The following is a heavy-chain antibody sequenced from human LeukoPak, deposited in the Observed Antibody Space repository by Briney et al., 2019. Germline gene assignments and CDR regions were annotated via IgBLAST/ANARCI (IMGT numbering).Heavy chain of an antibody. CDR1: GFTFSSYE. J-gene: IGHJ4*02. V-gene: IGHV3-48*03. Sequence: GGSLRLSCAASGFTFSSYEMNWVRQAPGKGLEWVSYISSSSSTIYYADSVKGRFTISRDNSKNTLYLQMNSLRAEDTAVYYCAKDGFVPPPHSRRSGRPYYYDDWGQGTLVTVSS. CDR3: AKDGFVPPPHSRRSGRPYYYDD. D-gene: IGHD1-26*01. CDR2: ISSSSSTI.